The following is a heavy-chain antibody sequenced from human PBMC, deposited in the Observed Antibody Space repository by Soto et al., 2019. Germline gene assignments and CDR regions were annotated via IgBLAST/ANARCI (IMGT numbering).Heavy chain of an antibody. D-gene: IGHD2-21*01. Sequence: GGSLRLSCSASGFTFSTFTIHWVRQAPGKGLEFVSAVSNNASNTYYADSVKDRFTISRDNSKNTVYLQMSSLGVDDTAVYYCVKEMALCCDWSYSFDHWGQGPLVTVSS. J-gene: IGHJ4*02. CDR2: VSNNASNT. CDR1: GFTFSTFT. CDR3: VKEMALCCDWSYSFDH. V-gene: IGHV3-64D*06.